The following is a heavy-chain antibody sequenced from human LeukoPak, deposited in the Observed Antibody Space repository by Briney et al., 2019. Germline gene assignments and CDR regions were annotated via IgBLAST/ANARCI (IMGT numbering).Heavy chain of an antibody. Sequence: GGSLRLSCAASGFTFDDYGMSWVRQAPGKGLEWVSSISSTSRYIYYADSVKGRFTISRDNAKSSVFLQMNSLRAEDTAVYYCARDEGLYFHSDSSGYYYAFDYWGQGTLVTVSS. D-gene: IGHD3-22*01. CDR1: GFTFDDYG. J-gene: IGHJ4*02. CDR2: ISSTSRYI. V-gene: IGHV3-21*01. CDR3: ARDEGLYFHSDSSGYYYAFDY.